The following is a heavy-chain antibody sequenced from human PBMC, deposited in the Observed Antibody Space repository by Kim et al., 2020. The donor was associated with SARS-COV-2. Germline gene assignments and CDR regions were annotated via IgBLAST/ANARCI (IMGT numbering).Heavy chain of an antibody. CDR1: GGSISSSSYY. V-gene: IGHV4-39*07. Sequence: SETLSLTCTVSGGSISSSSYYWGWIRQPPGKGLEWIGSIYYSGSTYYNPSLKSRVTISVDTSKNQFSLKLSSVTAADTAVYYCARDLDGSGSQLWGQGTLVTVSS. CDR3: ARDLDGSGSQL. D-gene: IGHD3-10*01. CDR2: IYYSGST. J-gene: IGHJ4*02.